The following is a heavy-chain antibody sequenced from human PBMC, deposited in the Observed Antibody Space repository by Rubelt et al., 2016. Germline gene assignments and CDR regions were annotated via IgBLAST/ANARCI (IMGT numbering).Heavy chain of an antibody. CDR1: GGSFSGYY. D-gene: IGHD3-10*01. V-gene: IGHV4-34*01. CDR2: INHSGST. Sequence: QVQLQQWGAGLLKPSETLSLTCAVYGGSFSGYYWSWIRQPPGKGLEWIGEINHSGSTNYNPSLKSRVTSSVEPSKNHFSLKLSSVTAADTAVYYCARGGRYYGSGSYQRHNWFDPWGQGTLVTVSS. J-gene: IGHJ5*02. CDR3: ARGGRYYGSGSYQRHNWFDP.